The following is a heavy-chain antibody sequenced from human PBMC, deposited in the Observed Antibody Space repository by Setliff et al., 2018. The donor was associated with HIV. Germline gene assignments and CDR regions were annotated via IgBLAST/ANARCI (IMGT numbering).Heavy chain of an antibody. CDR1: GASISSGGYY. CDR3: ARQTWEYYDTLTGYYRSPKNFDS. CDR2: IYYSGST. J-gene: IGHJ4*02. D-gene: IGHD3-9*01. Sequence: TLSLTCTVSGASISSGGYYWSWIRQHPGKGLEWIGYIYYSGSTYYNPSLKSRVSMSVATSENQFSLKLSSVTAPDTAIYYCARQTWEYYDTLTGYYRSPKNFDSWGQGTLVTVSS. V-gene: IGHV4-31*03.